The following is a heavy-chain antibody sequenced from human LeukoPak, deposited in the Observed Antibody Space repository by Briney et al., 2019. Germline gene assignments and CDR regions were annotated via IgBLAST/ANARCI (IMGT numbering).Heavy chain of an antibody. CDR2: IDPDDSGS. D-gene: IGHD4/OR15-4a*01. J-gene: IGHJ3*01. V-gene: IGHV3-74*01. CDR1: GFTFSRYW. Sequence: AGGSLRLSCAASGFTFSRYWMHWVRHAPGEGLVWVSRIDPDDSGSSYADSVKGRFTISRDNAKNTLWLQMNSLRADDTAVYYCAGVRAGANRAFDVWGQGTVVAVSS. CDR3: AGVRAGANRAFDV.